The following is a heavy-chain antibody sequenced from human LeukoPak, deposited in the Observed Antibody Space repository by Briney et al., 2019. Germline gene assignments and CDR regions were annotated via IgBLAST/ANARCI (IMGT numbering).Heavy chain of an antibody. CDR2: IIPIFGTA. CDR1: GGTFSSYA. CDR3: ARGYSSGWYDDYYYGMDV. Sequence: SVKVSCKASGGTFSSYAISWVRQAPGQGLEWMGGIIPIFGTANYAQKFQGRVTITAGESTSTAYMELSSLRSEDTAVYYCARGYSSGWYDDYYYGMDVWGQGTTVTVSS. J-gene: IGHJ6*02. D-gene: IGHD6-19*01. V-gene: IGHV1-69*01.